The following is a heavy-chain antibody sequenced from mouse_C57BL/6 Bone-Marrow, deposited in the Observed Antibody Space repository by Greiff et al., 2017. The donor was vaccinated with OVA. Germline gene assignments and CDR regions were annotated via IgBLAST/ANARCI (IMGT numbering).Heavy chain of an antibody. CDR2: INPSTGGT. D-gene: IGHD2-10*01. CDR3: ANGLLRNYAMDY. Sequence: VQLQQSGPELVKPGASVKISCKASGYSFTGYYMNWVKQSPETSLEWIGEINPSTGGTTYNQKFKAKATLTVANSSSTAYMQLKSLTSEDSAVYYCANGLLRNYAMDYWGQGTSVTVSS. CDR1: GYSFTGYY. J-gene: IGHJ4*01. V-gene: IGHV1-42*01.